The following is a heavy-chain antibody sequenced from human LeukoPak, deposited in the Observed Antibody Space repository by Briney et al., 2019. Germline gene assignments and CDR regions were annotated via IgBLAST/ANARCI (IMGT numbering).Heavy chain of an antibody. CDR1: GFTFSSYG. V-gene: IGHV3-30*02. J-gene: IGHJ4*02. D-gene: IGHD3-10*01. Sequence: PGRSLRLSCAAYGFTFSSYGMHWVRQAPGKGLEWVAFIRYDGSNKYYADSVKVRFTNSRDNSKDTLDLQMNSLRAEDTDVYYCAKDSEYTMVRGVFDYWGQGTLVTVSS. CDR3: AKDSEYTMVRGVFDY. CDR2: IRYDGSNK.